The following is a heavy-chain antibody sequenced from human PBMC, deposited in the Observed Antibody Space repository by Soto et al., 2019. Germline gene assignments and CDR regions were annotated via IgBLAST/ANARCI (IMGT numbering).Heavy chain of an antibody. D-gene: IGHD1-1*01. V-gene: IGHV3-33*01. CDR3: TTELNGMQPFDI. CDR2: TWNDGSHK. Sequence: QVQLVESGGGVVQPGRSLRLSCVASGFTFSTYGMHWVRQAPGKGLEWVAMTWNDGSHKYYADPVKDRFTISRDNFKNTLYLQTNSLRDEYPAPYYCTTELNGMQPFDIWGQGTMVTVSS. J-gene: IGHJ3*02. CDR1: GFTFSTYG.